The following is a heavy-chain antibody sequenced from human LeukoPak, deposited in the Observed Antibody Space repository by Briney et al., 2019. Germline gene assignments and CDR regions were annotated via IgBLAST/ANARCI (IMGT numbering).Heavy chain of an antibody. V-gene: IGHV1-2*02. Sequence: ASVKVSCKASGYTFTGYYMHWVRQAPGQGLEWMGWINPNSGGTNSAQKFQGRVTMTRDTSISTAYMELSRLRSDDTAVYYCARDKDFDYWGQGTLVTVSS. CDR3: ARDKDFDY. CDR1: GYTFTGYY. CDR2: INPNSGGT. J-gene: IGHJ4*02.